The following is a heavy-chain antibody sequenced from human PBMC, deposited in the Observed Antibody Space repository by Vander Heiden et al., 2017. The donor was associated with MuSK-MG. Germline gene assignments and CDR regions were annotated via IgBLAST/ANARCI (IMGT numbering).Heavy chain of an antibody. J-gene: IGHJ4*02. V-gene: IGHV3-48*04. CDR1: GFTFSSYS. Sequence: EVQLVESGGGLVQPGGSLRLPCAASGFTFSSYSMNWVRQAPGKGLEWVSYISSSSSTIYYADSVKGRFTISRDNAKNSLYLQMNSLRAEDTAVYYCARRTFYIDYWGQGTLVTVSS. D-gene: IGHD3-10*01. CDR2: ISSSSSTI. CDR3: ARRTFYIDY.